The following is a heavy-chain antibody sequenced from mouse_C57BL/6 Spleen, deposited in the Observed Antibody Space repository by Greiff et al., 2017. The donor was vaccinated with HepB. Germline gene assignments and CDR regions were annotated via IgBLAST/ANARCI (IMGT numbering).Heavy chain of an antibody. J-gene: IGHJ3*01. CDR1: GYAFSSYW. D-gene: IGHD2-5*01. Sequence: LVESGAELVKPGASVKISCKASGYAFSSYWMNWVKQRPGKGLEWIGQIYPGDGDTNYNGKFKGKATLTADKSSSTAYMQLSSLTSEDSAVYFCASHYSNYVRFAYWGQGTLVTVSA. CDR2: IYPGDGDT. V-gene: IGHV1-80*01. CDR3: ASHYSNYVRFAY.